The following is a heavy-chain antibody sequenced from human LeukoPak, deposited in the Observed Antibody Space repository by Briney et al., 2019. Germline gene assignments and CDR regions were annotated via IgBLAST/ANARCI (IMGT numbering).Heavy chain of an antibody. V-gene: IGHV4-59*05. Sequence: PSETLSLTCTVSGGSISSYYWSWIRQPPGKGLEWIGSIYYSGSTYYNPSLKSRVTISVDTSKNQFSLKLSSVTAADTAVYYCARHPIIGMAIIDYWGQGTLVTVSS. J-gene: IGHJ4*02. CDR2: IYYSGST. D-gene: IGHD5-24*01. CDR1: GGSISSYY. CDR3: ARHPIIGMAIIDY.